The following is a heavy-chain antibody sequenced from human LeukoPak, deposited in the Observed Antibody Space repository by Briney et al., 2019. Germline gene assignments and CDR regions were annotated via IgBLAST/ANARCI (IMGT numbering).Heavy chain of an antibody. D-gene: IGHD5-12*01. CDR2: INPNSGGT. J-gene: IGHJ4*02. V-gene: IGHV1-2*02. Sequence: ASVKVSCKASGYTFTGYYMHWVRQAPGQGLEWMGWINPNSGGTNYAQKFQGRVTMTRDTSISTAYMELSRLRSDDTAVYYCARDSRLGYVYYFDYWGQGTLVTVSS. CDR1: GYTFTGYY. CDR3: ARDSRLGYVYYFDY.